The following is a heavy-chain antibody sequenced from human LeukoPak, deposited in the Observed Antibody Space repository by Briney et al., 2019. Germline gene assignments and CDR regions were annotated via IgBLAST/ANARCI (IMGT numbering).Heavy chain of an antibody. CDR3: AKGDTDYYDSSGYYSGIDY. CDR1: GFTFTSYG. J-gene: IGHJ4*02. V-gene: IGHV3-23*01. Sequence: GGSLRLSCAASGFTFTSYGMHWVRQAPGKGLEGVSDISGSGSSTYYADSVKCRFTISRDNSKNTLYPQLNSLRAEDTAVYYCAKGDTDYYDSSGYYSGIDYWGQGTLVTVSS. D-gene: IGHD3-22*01. CDR2: ISGSGSST.